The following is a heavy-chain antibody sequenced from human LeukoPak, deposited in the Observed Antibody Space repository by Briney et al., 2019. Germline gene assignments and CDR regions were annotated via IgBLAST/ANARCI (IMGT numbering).Heavy chain of an antibody. V-gene: IGHV4-4*07. D-gene: IGHD6-13*01. CDR1: GGSISSCY. Sequence: PSETLSLTCTVSGGSISSCYWRWIRQPAGKGLEWIGRIYTSGSTNYNPSLKSRVTISVDKSKNQFSLKLSSVAAADTAVYYCARDRIAAASTGGAYYYYYYVDVWGKGTTVTVSS. CDR2: IYTSGST. CDR3: ARDRIAAASTGGAYYYYYYVDV. J-gene: IGHJ6*03.